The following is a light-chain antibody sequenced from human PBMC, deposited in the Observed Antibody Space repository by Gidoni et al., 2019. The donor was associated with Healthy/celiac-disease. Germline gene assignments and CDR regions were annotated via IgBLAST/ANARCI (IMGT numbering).Light chain of an antibody. V-gene: IGKV4-1*01. J-gene: IGKJ2*01. CDR1: QSVLYSSNNKNY. CDR2: WAS. Sequence: DIVMTKSPDSLAVSLGERATINCKSSQSVLYSSNNKNYLAWYQQKPGQPHKLLIYWASTRESGVPDRFSGSGSGTDFTLTISSLQAEDVAVYYCQQYYSTPPFGQGTKLEIK. CDR3: QQYYSTPP.